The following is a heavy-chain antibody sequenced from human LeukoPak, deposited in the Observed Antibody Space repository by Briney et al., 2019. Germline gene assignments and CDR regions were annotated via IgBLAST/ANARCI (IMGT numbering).Heavy chain of an antibody. Sequence: PGRSLRPSCAASGFTFSSYGMHWVRQAPGKGLEWVAVIWYGGSNKYYADSVKGRFTISRDNSKNTLYLQMNSLRAEDTAVYYCAKDVSSHWGQGTLVTVSS. J-gene: IGHJ4*02. D-gene: IGHD6-13*01. V-gene: IGHV3-33*06. CDR3: AKDVSSH. CDR2: IWYGGSNK. CDR1: GFTFSSYG.